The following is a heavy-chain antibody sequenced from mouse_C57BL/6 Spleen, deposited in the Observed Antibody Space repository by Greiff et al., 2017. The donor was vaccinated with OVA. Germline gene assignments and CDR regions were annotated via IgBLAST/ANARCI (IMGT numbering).Heavy chain of an antibody. J-gene: IGHJ2*01. Sequence: VQLKESGPGLVKPSQSLSLTCSVTGYSITSGYYWNWIRQFPGNKLEWMGYISYDGSNNYNPSLKNRISITRDTSKNQFFLKLNSVTTEDTATYYCARDPLGYFDYWGQGTTLTVSS. CDR1: GYSITSGYY. CDR3: ARDPLGYFDY. CDR2: ISYDGSN. D-gene: IGHD3-3*01. V-gene: IGHV3-6*01.